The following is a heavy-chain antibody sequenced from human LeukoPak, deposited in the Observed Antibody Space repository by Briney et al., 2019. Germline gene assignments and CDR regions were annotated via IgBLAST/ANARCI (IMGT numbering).Heavy chain of an antibody. CDR1: GFTFSNYG. V-gene: IGHV3-30*02. Sequence: GGSLRLSCAASGFTFSNYGMHWVRQAPGKGLEWVAFIRYDGSNKYYADSVKGRFTISRDNSKNTLYLQMNSLRAEDTAVYYCAKDFHVSVVGDTRDFFVDYWGQGTLVTVSS. CDR3: AKDFHVSVVGDTRDFFVDY. J-gene: IGHJ4*02. CDR2: IRYDGSNK. D-gene: IGHD1-26*01.